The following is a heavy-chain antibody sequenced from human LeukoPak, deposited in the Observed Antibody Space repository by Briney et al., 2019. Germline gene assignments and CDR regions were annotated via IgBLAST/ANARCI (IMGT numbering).Heavy chain of an antibody. D-gene: IGHD3-3*01. CDR2: IKQDGSEK. V-gene: IGHV3-7*01. CDR3: ARGYYDFWSGYYTGRANYCYGMDV. Sequence: GGSLRLSCAASGFTFSSYWMSWVRQAPGKGLEWVANIKQDGSEKYYVDSVKGRFTISRDNAKNSLYLQMNSLRAEDTAVYYCARGYYDFWSGYYTGRANYCYGMDVWGQGTTVTVSS. CDR1: GFTFSSYW. J-gene: IGHJ6*02.